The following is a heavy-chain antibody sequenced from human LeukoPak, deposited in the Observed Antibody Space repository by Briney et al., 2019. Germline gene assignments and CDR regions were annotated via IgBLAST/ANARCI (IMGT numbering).Heavy chain of an antibody. V-gene: IGHV3-21*04. D-gene: IGHD4-11*01. CDR2: ISSSSSYI. Sequence: GGSLRLSCAASGFTFSSYSMNWVRQAPGKGLEWVSSISSSSSYIYYADSVKGRFTISRDNAKDSLYLQMNSLRAEDTALYYCARVRGSGTYSNPDSDYWGQGTLVTVSS. J-gene: IGHJ4*02. CDR3: ARVRGSGTYSNPDSDY. CDR1: GFTFSSYS.